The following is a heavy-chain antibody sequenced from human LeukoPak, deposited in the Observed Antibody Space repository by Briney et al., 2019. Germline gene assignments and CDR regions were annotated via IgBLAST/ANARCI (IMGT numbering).Heavy chain of an antibody. Sequence: GASVKVSCKVSGYTLTELSMHWVRQAPGKGLEWMGGFDPEDGETIYAQKFQGRVTMTEDTSTDTAYMELSSLRAEDTAVYYCARDPPTVVTRGGDYWGQGTLVTVSS. CDR1: GYTLTELS. V-gene: IGHV1-24*01. CDR3: ARDPPTVVTRGGDY. CDR2: FDPEDGET. J-gene: IGHJ4*02. D-gene: IGHD4-23*01.